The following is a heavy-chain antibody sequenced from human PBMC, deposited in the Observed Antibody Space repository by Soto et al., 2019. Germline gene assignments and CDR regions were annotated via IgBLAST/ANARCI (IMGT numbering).Heavy chain of an antibody. J-gene: IGHJ3*02. D-gene: IGHD6-6*01. CDR1: GGSISSYY. CDR2: IYYSGST. V-gene: IGHV4-59*01. CDR3: ARSTGSIAACDAFDI. Sequence: SETLSLTCTVSGGSISSYYWSWIRQPPGKGLEWIGYIYYSGSTNYNPSLKSRVTISVDTSKNQFSLKLSSVTAADTAVYYCARSTGSIAACDAFDIWGQGTMVTVSS.